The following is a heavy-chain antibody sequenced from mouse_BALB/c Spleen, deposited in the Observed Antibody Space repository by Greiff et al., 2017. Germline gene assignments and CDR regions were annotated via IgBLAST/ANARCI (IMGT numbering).Heavy chain of an antibody. J-gene: IGHJ2*01. CDR2: IDPENGDT. Sequence: EVQLQESGAELVRSGASVKLSCTASGFNIKDYYMHWVKQRPEQGLEWIGWIDPENGDTEYAPKFQGKATMTADTSSNTAYLQLSSLTSEDTAVYYCNAQLGLPLDYWGQGTTLTVSS. CDR3: NAQLGLPLDY. V-gene: IGHV14-4*02. D-gene: IGHD3-1*01. CDR1: GFNIKDYY.